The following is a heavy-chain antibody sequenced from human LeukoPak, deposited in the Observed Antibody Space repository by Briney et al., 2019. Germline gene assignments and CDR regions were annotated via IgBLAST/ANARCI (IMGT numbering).Heavy chain of an antibody. CDR3: ARAHPPCYYDSSGYYWESGGFDY. CDR1: GYTFTGYY. D-gene: IGHD3-22*01. CDR2: INPNSGGT. J-gene: IGHJ4*02. Sequence: ASVKVSCKASGYTFTGYYMHWVRQAPGQGLEWMGWINPNSGGTNYAQKFQGRVTMTRDTSISTAYMELRRLRSDETAVYYCARAHPPCYYDSSGYYWESGGFDYWGQGTLVTVSS. V-gene: IGHV1-2*02.